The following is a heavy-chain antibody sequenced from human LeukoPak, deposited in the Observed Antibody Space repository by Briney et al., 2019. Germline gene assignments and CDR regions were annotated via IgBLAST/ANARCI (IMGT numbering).Heavy chain of an antibody. V-gene: IGHV1-2*02. D-gene: IGHD3-22*01. CDR2: INPNSGGT. CDR3: ARDYPMYYYDSSGYYLAWFDP. CDR1: GYTITGYY. J-gene: IGHJ5*02. Sequence: ASVKVSCKASGYTITGYYMHWVRQAPGQGLEWMGWINPNSGGTNYAQKFQGRVTMTRDTSISTAYMELSRLRSDDTAVYYCARDYPMYYYDSSGYYLAWFDPWGQGTLVTVSS.